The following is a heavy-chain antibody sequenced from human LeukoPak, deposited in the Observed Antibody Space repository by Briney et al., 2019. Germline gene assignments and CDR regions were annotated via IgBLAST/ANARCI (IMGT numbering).Heavy chain of an antibody. V-gene: IGHV4-59*01. Sequence: SETLSLTXTVSGGSISSYYWSWIRQAPGKGLEWIGYIYYSGSTNYNPSLKSRVTISVDTSKNQFSLKLSSVTAADTAVDYCARVYYDSRGYSPLLGYWGQGTRVPVPS. CDR1: GGSISSYY. J-gene: IGHJ4*02. CDR3: ARVYYDSRGYSPLLGY. D-gene: IGHD3-22*01. CDR2: IYYSGST.